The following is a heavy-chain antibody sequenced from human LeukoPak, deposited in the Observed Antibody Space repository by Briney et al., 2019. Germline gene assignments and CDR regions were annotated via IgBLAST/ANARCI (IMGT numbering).Heavy chain of an antibody. CDR3: ARDLDAF. CDR1: GFTFSSYA. V-gene: IGHV3-23*01. CDR2: ISGSDGHI. D-gene: IGHD2-2*01. Sequence: EAGGSLRLSCAASGFTFSSYAMSWVRQAPGKGLEWVSIISGSDGHIYYADSVKGRFTISRDNPKNTLYLQMNSLRAEDTAVYYCARDLDAFWGQGALVTVSS. J-gene: IGHJ4*02.